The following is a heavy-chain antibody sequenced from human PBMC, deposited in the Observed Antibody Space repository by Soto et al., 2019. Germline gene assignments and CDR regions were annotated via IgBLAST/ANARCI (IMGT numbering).Heavy chain of an antibody. J-gene: IGHJ6*02. V-gene: IGHV3-23*01. Sequence: GGSLRLSCAASGFTLSSYAMSWVRQAPGKGLEWVSAISGSGGSTYYADSVKGRFTISRDNSKNTLYLQMNSLRAEAPAVYYCAKDSGDYGDYYYYYGMDVWGQGTRVRVSS. CDR3: AKDSGDYGDYYYYYGMDV. CDR2: ISGSGGST. CDR1: GFTLSSYA. D-gene: IGHD4-17*01.